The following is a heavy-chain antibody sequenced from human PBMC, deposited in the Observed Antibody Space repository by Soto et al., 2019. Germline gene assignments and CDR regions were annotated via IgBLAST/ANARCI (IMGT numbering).Heavy chain of an antibody. Sequence: QVQLVESGGGVVQPGRSLRLSCAASGFTFSSYAMHWVRQAPGKGLEWVAVISYDGSNKYYADSVKGRFTISRDYSKNTLYLQMNSLRAEDTAVYYCAREGVSSSYYYYGMDVWGQGTTVTVSS. CDR3: AREGVSSSYYYYGMDV. CDR2: ISYDGSNK. D-gene: IGHD6-13*01. J-gene: IGHJ6*02. V-gene: IGHV3-30-3*01. CDR1: GFTFSSYA.